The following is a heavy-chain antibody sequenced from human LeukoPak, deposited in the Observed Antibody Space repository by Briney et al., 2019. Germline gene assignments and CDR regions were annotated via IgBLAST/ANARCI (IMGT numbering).Heavy chain of an antibody. Sequence: SETLSLTCTVSGGSISSGGYYWSWLRQHPGKGLEWIGYIYYSGSTYYNPSLKSRVTISVDTSKNQFSLKLSSVTAADTAVYYCAREDRRDGYNTFDYWGQGTLVTVSS. CDR2: IYYSGST. J-gene: IGHJ4*02. D-gene: IGHD5-24*01. CDR1: GGSISSGGYY. CDR3: AREDRRDGYNTFDY. V-gene: IGHV4-31*03.